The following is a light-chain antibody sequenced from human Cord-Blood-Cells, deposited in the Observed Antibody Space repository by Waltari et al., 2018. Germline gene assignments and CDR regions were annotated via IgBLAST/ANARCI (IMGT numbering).Light chain of an antibody. Sequence: QSALTQPASVSGSPGQSITISCTGTSSDVGGYNPVSWYQQHPGKAPKLMRYEGSKRPSGGSNRFSGSKSGNTASLTISGLQAEDEADYYCSSYAGSSTLVFGGGTKLTVL. CDR1: SSDVGGYNP. CDR2: EGS. V-gene: IGLV2-23*01. J-gene: IGLJ3*02. CDR3: SSYAGSSTLV.